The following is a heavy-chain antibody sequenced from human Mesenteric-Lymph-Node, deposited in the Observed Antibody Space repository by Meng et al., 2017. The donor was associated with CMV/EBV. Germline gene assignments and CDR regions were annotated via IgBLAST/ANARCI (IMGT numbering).Heavy chain of an antibody. Sequence: GESLKISCAASGFTFSSYAMSWVRQAPGKGLEWVGFIRTKAYGGTTDYAASVKGRFTISRDDSKSIAYLQMNSLNTEDTAVYYCTKLFSAFGMDVWGQGTTVTVSS. CDR2: IRTKAYGGTT. CDR1: GFTFSSYA. D-gene: IGHD2-21*01. J-gene: IGHJ6*02. V-gene: IGHV3-49*04. CDR3: TKLFSAFGMDV.